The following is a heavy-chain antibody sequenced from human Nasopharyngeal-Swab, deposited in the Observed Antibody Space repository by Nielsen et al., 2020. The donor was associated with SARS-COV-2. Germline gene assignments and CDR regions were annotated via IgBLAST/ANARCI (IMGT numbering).Heavy chain of an antibody. CDR2: ISYDGSNK. D-gene: IGHD6-19*01. CDR3: AKHSGWYYFDY. Sequence: WIRQPPGKGLEWVAAISYDGSNKYYADSVKGRFTISRDNSKNTLYLQMNSLRAEDTAVYYCAKHSGWYYFDYWGQGTLVTVSS. J-gene: IGHJ4*02. V-gene: IGHV3-30*18.